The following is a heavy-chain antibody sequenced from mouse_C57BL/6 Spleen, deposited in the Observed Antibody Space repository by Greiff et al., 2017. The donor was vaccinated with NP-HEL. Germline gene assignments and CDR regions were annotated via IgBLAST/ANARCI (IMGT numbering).Heavy chain of an antibody. J-gene: IGHJ2*01. D-gene: IGHD2-1*01. V-gene: IGHV14-4*01. CDR1: GFNIKDDY. CDR2: IDPENGDT. CDR3: TTGGNYADY. Sequence: VQLKQSGAELVRPGASVKLSCTASGFNIKDDYMHWVKQRPEQGLEWIGWIDPENGDTEYASKFQGKATITADTSSNTAYLQLSSLTSEDTAVYYCTTGGNYADYWGQGTTLTVSS.